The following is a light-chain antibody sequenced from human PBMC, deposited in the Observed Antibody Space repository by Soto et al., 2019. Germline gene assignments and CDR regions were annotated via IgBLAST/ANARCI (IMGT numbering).Light chain of an antibody. J-gene: IGKJ3*01. CDR1: QSVSSY. Sequence: EIVLTQSPATLSLSPGERATLSCRASQSVSSYLAWYQQKPGQAPRLLLYDASNSASGIPARFSGSGSETAFTLTISSLEPEDFAVYYCQQRSNWPRFTFGPGTKVDIK. CDR2: DAS. CDR3: QQRSNWPRFT. V-gene: IGKV3-11*01.